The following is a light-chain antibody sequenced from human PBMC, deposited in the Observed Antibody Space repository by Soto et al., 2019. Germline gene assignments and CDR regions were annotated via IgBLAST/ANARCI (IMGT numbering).Light chain of an antibody. CDR2: ANS. CDR1: SSNIGAGYD. CDR3: QSYDTSLSVV. V-gene: IGLV1-40*01. Sequence: QSVLTQPPSVSGAPGQRVTISCTGCSSNIGAGYDVHWYQQLPGTAPKLLMYANSNRPSGVPDRFSGSKSGTSASLAITGLQAEDEADYYCQSYDTSLSVVFGGGTKLTVL. J-gene: IGLJ2*01.